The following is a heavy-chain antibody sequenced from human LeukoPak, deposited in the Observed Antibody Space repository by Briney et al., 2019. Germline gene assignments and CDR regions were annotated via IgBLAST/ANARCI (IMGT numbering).Heavy chain of an antibody. CDR2: ISWNSGSI. Sequence: PGGSLRLSCAASGFTFDDYAMHWVRQAPGKGLEWVSGISWNSGSIGYADSVKGRFTISRDNAKNSLYLQMNSLRAEDTALYYCAKEYVGALRYGGQGTLVTVSS. CDR1: GFTFDDYA. D-gene: IGHD1-26*01. CDR3: AKEYVGALRY. J-gene: IGHJ4*02. V-gene: IGHV3-9*01.